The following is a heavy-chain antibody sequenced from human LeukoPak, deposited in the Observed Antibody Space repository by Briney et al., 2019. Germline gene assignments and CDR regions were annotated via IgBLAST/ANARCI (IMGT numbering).Heavy chain of an antibody. CDR2: IYTSGST. CDR1: GGSISSSSYY. CDR3: ARDLRFGELLWVY. Sequence: SETLSLTCTVSGGSISSSSYYWGWIRQPPGKGLEWIGRIYTSGSTNYNPSLKSRVTMSVDTSKNQFSLKLSSVTAADTAVYYCARDLRFGELLWVYWGQGTLVTVSS. J-gene: IGHJ4*02. V-gene: IGHV4-39*07. D-gene: IGHD3-10*01.